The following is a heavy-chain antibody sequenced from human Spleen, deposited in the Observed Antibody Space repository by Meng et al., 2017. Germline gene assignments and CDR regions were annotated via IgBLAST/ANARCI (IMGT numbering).Heavy chain of an antibody. V-gene: IGHV1-2*06. CDR2: INPKSGDT. CDR3: ARDEDISAAGKLFGDY. CDR1: GYNFPDYY. D-gene: IGHD6-25*01. Sequence: QGKLVESGAGVKEPWASLRVSCKPSGYNFPDYYIHWVRRAPGQGLEWMGRINPKSGDTHYAQKFQARVTMTGDTSISTAYMELSGLRSDDTAMYYCARDEDISAAGKLFGDYWGQGTLVTVSS. J-gene: IGHJ4*02.